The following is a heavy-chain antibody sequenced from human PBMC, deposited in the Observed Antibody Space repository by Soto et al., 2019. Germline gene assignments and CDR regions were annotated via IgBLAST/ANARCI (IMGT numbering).Heavy chain of an antibody. D-gene: IGHD3-3*01. CDR2: ISYDGSNK. CDR3: AREYYGFWSGYYYYDGMYV. J-gene: IGHJ6*02. V-gene: IGHV3-30-3*01. Sequence: QVQLVESGGGVVQPGRSLRLSCAASGFTFSSYAMHWVRQAPGKGLEWVAVISYDGSNKYYADSVKGRFTISRDNSKNTLYLQMNSLRAEDTAVYYCAREYYGFWSGYYYYDGMYVWGQGTTFTVSS. CDR1: GFTFSSYA.